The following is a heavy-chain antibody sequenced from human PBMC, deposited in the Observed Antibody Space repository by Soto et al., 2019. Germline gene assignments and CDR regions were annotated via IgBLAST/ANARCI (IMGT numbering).Heavy chain of an antibody. CDR3: ARGPRRDGYEALDS. CDR1: GFTFSEYY. D-gene: IGHD5-12*01. J-gene: IGHJ4*02. Sequence: PGGSLKLSCAASGFTFSEYYMSWIRQAPGKGLEWVSSIIGSSRSRKYADSVRGRFTISRDYAKNSLYLQMNSLRVEDTALYFCARGPRRDGYEALDSWGQGTLVTFSS. V-gene: IGHV3-11*06. CDR2: IIGSSRSR.